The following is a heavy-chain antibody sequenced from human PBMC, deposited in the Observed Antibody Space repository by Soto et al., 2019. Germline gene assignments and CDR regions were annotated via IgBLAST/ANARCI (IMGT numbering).Heavy chain of an antibody. CDR3: ARDNVAPPLYNWFDP. J-gene: IGHJ5*02. Sequence: ASVKVSCKASGYTFTSYAMHWVRQAPGQRLEWMGWINAGNGNTKYSQKFQGRVTITRDTSAGTAYMELSSLRSEDTAVYYCARDNVAPPLYNWFDPWGQGTLVTVSS. V-gene: IGHV1-3*01. D-gene: IGHD5-12*01. CDR2: INAGNGNT. CDR1: GYTFTSYA.